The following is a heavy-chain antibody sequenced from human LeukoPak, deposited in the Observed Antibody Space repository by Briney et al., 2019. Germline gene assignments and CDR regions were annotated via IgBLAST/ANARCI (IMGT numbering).Heavy chain of an antibody. J-gene: IGHJ4*02. CDR1: GFTFSSYW. D-gene: IGHD2-2*01. V-gene: IGHV3-7*01. Sequence: GGSLRLSCAASGFTFSSYWMNWVRQAPGKGLEWVANIKQDGSEKYYVDSVKGRFTISRDNAKNSLYLQMNSLRAEDTAVYYCAREGAYCSSTSCYASYYFDYWGQGTLVTVSS. CDR3: AREGAYCSSTSCYASYYFDY. CDR2: IKQDGSEK.